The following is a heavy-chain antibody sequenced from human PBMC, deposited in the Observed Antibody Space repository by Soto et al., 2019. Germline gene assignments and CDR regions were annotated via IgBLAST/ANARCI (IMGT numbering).Heavy chain of an antibody. J-gene: IGHJ4*02. CDR3: ATLPPRIVVVVLPIPT. CDR1: GASISSTNW. D-gene: IGHD2-15*01. CDR2: IYHTGST. Sequence: QVQLQESGPRLVKPSGTLSLTCAVSGASISSTNWWTWVRQPPGKGLEWIGEIYHTGSTKYNPSPXGRVXIXVDKSNNQFSLNLSSVTAADTAVYYCATLPPRIVVVVLPIPTWGQGTLVTVSS. V-gene: IGHV4-4*02.